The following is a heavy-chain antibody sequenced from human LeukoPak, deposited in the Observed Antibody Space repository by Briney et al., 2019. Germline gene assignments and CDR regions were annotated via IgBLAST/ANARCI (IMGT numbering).Heavy chain of an antibody. Sequence: ASVKVSCKVSGYTLTELSMHWVRQAPGKGLEWMGGFDPEDGETIYAQKFQGRVTMTEDTSTDTAYMELSSLRSEDTAVYYCATGRSGYSNYYYGMDVWGQRTTVTVSS. CDR3: ATGRSGYSNYYYGMDV. CDR2: FDPEDGET. J-gene: IGHJ6*02. CDR1: GYTLTELS. V-gene: IGHV1-24*01. D-gene: IGHD3-22*01.